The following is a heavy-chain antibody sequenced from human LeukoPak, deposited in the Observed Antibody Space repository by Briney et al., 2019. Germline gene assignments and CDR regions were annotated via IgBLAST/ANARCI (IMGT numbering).Heavy chain of an antibody. J-gene: IGHJ5*02. CDR1: GFTFSSYA. V-gene: IGHV3-30*04. CDR2: ISYDGSNK. CDR3: ARPKYPGDRSGWYWFDP. Sequence: GGSLRLSRAASGFTFSSYAMHWVRQAPGKGLEWVAVISYDGSNKYYADSVKGRFTISRDNSKNTLYLQMNSLRAEDTAVYYCARPKYPGDRSGWYWFDPWGQGTLVTVSS. D-gene: IGHD6-19*01.